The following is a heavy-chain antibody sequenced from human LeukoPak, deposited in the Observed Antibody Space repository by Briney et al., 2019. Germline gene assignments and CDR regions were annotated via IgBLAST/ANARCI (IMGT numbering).Heavy chain of an antibody. V-gene: IGHV4-59*08. CDR1: GGSISSYY. Sequence: SETLSLTCTVSGGSISSYYWSWIRQPPGKGLEWIGYIYYSGSTNYNPSLKSRVTISVDTSKNQFSLKLSSVAAADPAVYYCARLNRIGSSLWFDPWGQGTLVTVSS. CDR3: ARLNRIGSSLWFDP. J-gene: IGHJ5*02. D-gene: IGHD6-6*01. CDR2: IYYSGST.